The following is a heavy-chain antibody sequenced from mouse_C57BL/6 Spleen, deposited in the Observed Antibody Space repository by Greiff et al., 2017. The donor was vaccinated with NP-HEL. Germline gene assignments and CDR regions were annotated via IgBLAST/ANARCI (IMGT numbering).Heavy chain of an antibody. V-gene: IGHV1-69*01. J-gene: IGHJ1*03. CDR2: IDPSDSYT. CDR3: ARDGTGGYFDV. Sequence: QVQLQQPGAELVMPGASVKLSCKASGYTFTSYWMHWVKQRPGQGLEWIGEIDPSDSYTNYNQKFKGKSTLTVDKSSSTAYMQLSSLTSEDSAVYYCARDGTGGYFDVWGTGTTVTVSS. CDR1: GYTFTSYW.